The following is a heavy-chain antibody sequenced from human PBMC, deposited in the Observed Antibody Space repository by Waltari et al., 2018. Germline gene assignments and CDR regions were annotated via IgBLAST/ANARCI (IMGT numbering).Heavy chain of an antibody. CDR3: ARVLWFGESSDY. J-gene: IGHJ4*02. CDR2: INPNSGGT. V-gene: IGHV1-2*02. D-gene: IGHD3-10*01. CDR1: GYTFTGYQ. Sequence: QVQLVQSGAEVKKPGAPVKVSCTASGYTFTGYQMHRVRQAPGQGLEWMGWINPNSGGTNYAQKFQGRVTMTRDTSISTAYMELSRLRSDDTAVYYCARVLWFGESSDYWGQGTLVTVSS.